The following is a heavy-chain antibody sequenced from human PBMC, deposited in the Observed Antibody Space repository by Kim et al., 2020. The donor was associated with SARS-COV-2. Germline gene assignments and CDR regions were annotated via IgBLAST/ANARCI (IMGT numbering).Heavy chain of an antibody. Sequence: GGSLRLSCAASGFTFSDYYMSWIRQAPGKGLEWVSYISSSSSYTNYADSVKGRFTISRDNAKNSLYLQMNSLRAEDAAVYYCARDRGDTGSFGYYYYGMDVWGQGTTVTVSS. CDR2: ISSSSSYT. J-gene: IGHJ6*02. CDR1: GFTFSDYY. D-gene: IGHD5-18*01. V-gene: IGHV3-11*06. CDR3: ARDRGDTGSFGYYYYGMDV.